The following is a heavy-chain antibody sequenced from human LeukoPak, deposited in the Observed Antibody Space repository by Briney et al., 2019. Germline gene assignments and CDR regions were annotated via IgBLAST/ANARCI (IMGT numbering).Heavy chain of an antibody. J-gene: IGHJ6*03. CDR3: ARDNGILWFGEYRYYYMDV. CDR1: GCTFTSYG. CDR2: ISAYNGNT. V-gene: IGHV1-18*01. Sequence: ASVKVSRKASGCTFTSYGISWVRPAPGKGLEWMGWISAYNGNTNYAQKLQGRVTMTTDTSTSTAYMELRSLRSDDTAVYYCARDNGILWFGEYRYYYMDVWGKGTTVTVSS. D-gene: IGHD3-10*01.